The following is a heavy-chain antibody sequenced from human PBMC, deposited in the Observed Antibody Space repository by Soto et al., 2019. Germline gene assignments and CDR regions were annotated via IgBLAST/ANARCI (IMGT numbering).Heavy chain of an antibody. CDR3: ARGVYGSGNYYTGPSAFDI. CDR2: TIPVFNTA. D-gene: IGHD3-10*01. J-gene: IGHJ3*02. CDR1: GGTLSDQG. Sequence: QVQLEQSGAEVKKPGSAVTVSCKASGGTLSDQGVAWLRQAPGQGLEWMGGTIPVFNTAKYAQKFQGRVTVTADKFTNIAYMELSSLRSEDTAFYFCARGVYGSGNYYTGPSAFDIWGPGTMVLVSS. V-gene: IGHV1-69*06.